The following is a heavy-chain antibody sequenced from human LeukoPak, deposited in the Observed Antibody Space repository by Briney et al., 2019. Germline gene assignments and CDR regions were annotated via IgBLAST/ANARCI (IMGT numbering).Heavy chain of an antibody. J-gene: IGHJ4*02. CDR1: GGSISSYY. V-gene: IGHV4-59*01. CDR3: ASSTYYYGSGSYAPPNY. CDR2: IYYSGST. D-gene: IGHD3-10*01. Sequence: SETLSLTCTVSGGSISSYYWSWIRQPPGKGLEWIGYIYYSGSTNYNPSLKSRVTISVDTSKNQFSLKLGSVTAADTAVYYCASSTYYYGSGSYAPPNYWGQGTLVTVSS.